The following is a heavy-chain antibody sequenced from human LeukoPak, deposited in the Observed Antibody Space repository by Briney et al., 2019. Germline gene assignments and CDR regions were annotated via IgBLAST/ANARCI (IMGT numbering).Heavy chain of an antibody. D-gene: IGHD3-22*01. V-gene: IGHV3-7*01. CDR1: GFTFSRYW. J-gene: IGHJ4*02. CDR3: ARVRNYYDSSGYPVLAPLIDY. CDR2: IKQDGSEK. Sequence: GSLLLSCAASGFTFSRYWMSWVRRAPGKGLEWVANIKQDGSEKYYVDSVKGRFTISRDNAKNSLYLQMNSLRAEDTAVYYCARVRNYYDSSGYPVLAPLIDYWGQGTLVTVSS.